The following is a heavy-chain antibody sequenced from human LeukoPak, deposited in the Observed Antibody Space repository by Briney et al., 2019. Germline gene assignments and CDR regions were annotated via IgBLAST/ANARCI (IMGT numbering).Heavy chain of an antibody. V-gene: IGHV1-18*01. CDR2: VSGYNGHT. Sequence: GASVKVSCKASGYTFTSYGISWVRQAPGQGRKCIGWVSGYNGHTNYAQRLQGRITITTDTSTTTTYMELRNLRSDDTAVYYCARDGHRMYYYDTSTYRFDYWGQGTLVTVSS. D-gene: IGHD3-22*01. J-gene: IGHJ4*02. CDR3: ARDGHRMYYYDTSTYRFDY. CDR1: GYTFTSYG.